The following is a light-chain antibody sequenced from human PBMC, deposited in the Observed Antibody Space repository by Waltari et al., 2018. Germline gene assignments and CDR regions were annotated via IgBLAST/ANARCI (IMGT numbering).Light chain of an antibody. V-gene: IGKV1-17*01. CDR1: QGISNY. J-gene: IGKJ2*03. CDR3: LQYNSKPYS. Sequence: DIQMTQSPSSLSASVGDRVNITCRASQGISNYLSWYHKKPGKAPKRLIYAASSLESGVPSRFSGSGSGTEFTLTISSLQPEDFAAYYCLQYNSKPYSFGQGTKVEIK. CDR2: AAS.